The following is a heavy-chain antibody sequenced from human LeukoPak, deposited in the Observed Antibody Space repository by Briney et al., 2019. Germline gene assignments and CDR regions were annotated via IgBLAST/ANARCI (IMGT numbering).Heavy chain of an antibody. CDR3: ARERIHFGSGGHYYGMDV. Sequence: SETLSLTCTVSGASISSGNYFWSWIRQPPGKDLEWIGYIYNSDSTQYNPSLKSRLTMSVDTSRSQFSLKLTSVTAADTAVYYCARERIHFGSGGHYYGMDVWGKGTTVTVSS. D-gene: IGHD3-10*01. V-gene: IGHV4-30-4*01. J-gene: IGHJ6*04. CDR2: IYNSDST. CDR1: GASISSGNYF.